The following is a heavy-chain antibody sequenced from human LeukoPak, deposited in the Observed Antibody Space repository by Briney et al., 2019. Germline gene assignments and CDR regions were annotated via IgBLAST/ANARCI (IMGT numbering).Heavy chain of an antibody. CDR3: ARAPRITIFGVVIIDGMDV. CDR1: GFTFCVYY. D-gene: IGHD3-3*01. CDR2: ISSSGSTI. Sequence: GGSLRLSCAASGFTFCVYYMSWIRQGPGKGLEWGSYISSSGSTIYYADSVKGRFTISRDNAKNSLYLQMNSLRAEDTAVYYCARAPRITIFGVVIIDGMDVWGQGTTVTVSS. J-gene: IGHJ6*02. V-gene: IGHV3-11*01.